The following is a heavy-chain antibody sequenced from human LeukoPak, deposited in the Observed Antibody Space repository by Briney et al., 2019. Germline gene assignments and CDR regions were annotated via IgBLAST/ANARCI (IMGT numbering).Heavy chain of an antibody. D-gene: IGHD2-2*01. CDR1: GFPFRIYA. CDR2: FGGIVGSP. CDR3: AKASEHCSSTSCYDDSLFDF. Sequence: GGSLRLPLQALGFPFRIYAMTWVGQAPGKGLGWFSAFGGIVGSPYYADSVKGRFTISRDNSKNTLYLQMNGLRAEDTAVYYCAKASEHCSSTSCYDDSLFDFWGQGTLVTVSS. V-gene: IGHV3-23*01. J-gene: IGHJ4*02.